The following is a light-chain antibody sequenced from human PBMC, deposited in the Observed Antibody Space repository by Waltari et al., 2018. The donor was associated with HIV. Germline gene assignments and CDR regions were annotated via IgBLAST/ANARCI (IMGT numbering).Light chain of an antibody. CDR1: SLRSYY. CDR3: NSRDSMDTRHNYV. V-gene: IGLV3-19*01. Sequence: SSELTQDPAVSVALGQTVRSTCQGDSLRSYYASWYQQKPGQAPVLVIYGKNNRPSGRPDLFSGSSSGNTAPWTIPGAQAEDDADSYCNSRDSMDTRHNYVFGTWTKVTVL. J-gene: IGLJ1*01. CDR2: GKN.